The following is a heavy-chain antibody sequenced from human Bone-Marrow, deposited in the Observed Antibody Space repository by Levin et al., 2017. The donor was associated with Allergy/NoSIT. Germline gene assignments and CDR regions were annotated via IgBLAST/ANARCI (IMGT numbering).Heavy chain of an antibody. CDR2: IYYSGTT. V-gene: IGHV4-61*01. Sequence: SETLSLTCTVSGGSVSSTNYYWSWIRQPPGKGLEWIGYIYYSGTTSYNPSLKSRVTISLDTSKSQFSLKLSSVTAADTAIYYCAREGAAKFDLWGQGTLVTVSS. CDR3: AREGAAKFDL. J-gene: IGHJ4*02. D-gene: IGHD6-25*01. CDR1: GGSVSSTNYY.